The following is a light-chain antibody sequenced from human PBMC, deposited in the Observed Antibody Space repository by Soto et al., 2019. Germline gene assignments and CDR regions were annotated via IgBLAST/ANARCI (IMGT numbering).Light chain of an antibody. CDR1: QSVSNS. CDR3: QQRTNWPLT. J-gene: IGKJ4*01. Sequence: EIVLTQSPATLSLSPGERATLSCWASQSVSNSLAWYQQRPGQSPRLLIYDVSTRATGIPARFGGSGSGTGFTLTISSLETEDFAVYYCQQRTNWPLTFGGGTKVDIK. CDR2: DVS. V-gene: IGKV3-11*01.